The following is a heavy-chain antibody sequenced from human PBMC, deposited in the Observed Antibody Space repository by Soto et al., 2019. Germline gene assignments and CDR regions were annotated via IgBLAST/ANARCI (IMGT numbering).Heavy chain of an antibody. D-gene: IGHD4-4*01. V-gene: IGHV4-39*01. Sequence: SETLSLTCTVSGGSIRRSTYYWGWIRQPPGKGLEWIGSIYYSGSTPDNPSLKSRVTISVDTSKNQFSLRLSSVIASDTAVYYCARHLQMGPRGYYYYGMDVWGQGTTVT. J-gene: IGHJ6*02. CDR3: ARHLQMGPRGYYYYGMDV. CDR2: IYYSGST. CDR1: GGSIRRSTYY.